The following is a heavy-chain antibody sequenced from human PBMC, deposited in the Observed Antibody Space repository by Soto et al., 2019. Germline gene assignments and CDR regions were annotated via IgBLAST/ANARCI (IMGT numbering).Heavy chain of an antibody. CDR3: ARDKRTDCSGGSCYGDAFDI. V-gene: IGHV3-66*01. J-gene: IGHJ3*02. CDR2: LYSGGST. Sequence: EVQLVESGGGLVQPGGSLRLSCAASGFTVSSNYMNWVRQAPGKGLEWVSVLYSGGSTSYAVSVKGRFTISRDNSKNTLDLQMNSLRAEDTAVYFCARDKRTDCSGGSCYGDAFDIWCQGTMVTVSS. D-gene: IGHD2-15*01. CDR1: GFTVSSNY.